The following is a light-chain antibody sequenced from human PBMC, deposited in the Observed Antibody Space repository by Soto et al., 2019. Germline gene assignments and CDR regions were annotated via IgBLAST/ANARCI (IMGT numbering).Light chain of an antibody. J-gene: IGLJ2*01. V-gene: IGLV1-51*01. Sequence: QSVLTQPPSVSAAPGQKVTISCSGRNSNIGNKDVSWYQLIPGTAPKLLIYDNDRRPSGIPDRFSASKSGTLATLAITGLQTGDEADYYCGTWDSSLSVVVFGGGTQLTVL. CDR3: GTWDSSLSVVV. CDR2: DND. CDR1: NSNIGNKD.